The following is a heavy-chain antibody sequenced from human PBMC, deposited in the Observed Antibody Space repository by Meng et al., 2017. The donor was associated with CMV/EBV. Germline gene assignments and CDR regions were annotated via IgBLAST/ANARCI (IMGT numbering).Heavy chain of an antibody. CDR3: ARLGKNYYGMDV. CDR2: IYYSGST. J-gene: IGHJ6*02. Sequence: SETLSLTCTVSGGSISSYYWSWIRQPPGKGLEWIGYIYYSGSTNYNPSLKSRVTISVDTSKNQFSLKLSSVTAADTAVYYCARLGKNYYGMDVWDQGTTVTVSS. V-gene: IGHV4-59*01. CDR1: GGSISSYY.